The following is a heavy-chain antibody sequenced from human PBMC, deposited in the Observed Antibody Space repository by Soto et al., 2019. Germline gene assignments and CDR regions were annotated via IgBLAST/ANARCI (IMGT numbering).Heavy chain of an antibody. V-gene: IGHV3-15*07. CDR1: GFDFSNAW. Sequence: EVQLVESGGGLVKPGGSLRLSCAASGFDFSNAWINWVRQAPGKGLEWVGRIKSKGHGGTTDFAAAVRGRFAISRDDSINMVYMQMNFLNTEDTVMYYCTTDYYSTMIVVRFGYWGHGTLVTVS. CDR3: TTDYYSTMIVVRFGY. J-gene: IGHJ4*01. D-gene: IGHD3-22*01. CDR2: IKSKGHGGTT.